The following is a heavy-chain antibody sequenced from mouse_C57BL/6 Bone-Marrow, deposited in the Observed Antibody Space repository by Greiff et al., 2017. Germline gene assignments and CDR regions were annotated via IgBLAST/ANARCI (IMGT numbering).Heavy chain of an antibody. V-gene: IGHV5-2*01. CDR2: INSDGGST. CDR3: ARRGWDGYFDV. Sequence: EVKLMESGGGLVQPGESLKLSCESNEYEFPSHDMFWVRKTPEKRLELVAAINSDGGSTYYPDTMERRFIISRDNTKKTLYLQMSSLRSEDTALYYCARRGWDGYFDVWGTGTTVTVSS. D-gene: IGHD4-1*01. J-gene: IGHJ1*03. CDR1: EYEFPSHD.